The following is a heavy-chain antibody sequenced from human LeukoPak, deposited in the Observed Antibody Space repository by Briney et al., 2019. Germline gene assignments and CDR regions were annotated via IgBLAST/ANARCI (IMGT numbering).Heavy chain of an antibody. Sequence: PSETLSLTCTVSGGSISSYYWSWIRQPAGNGLEWIGRIYTSGSTNYNPSLRSRVTMSVETAKNQFFRKLSSVTAADTALYYCERSQIGATGTDDSWGQRTLVTVSS. J-gene: IGHJ5*01. CDR3: ERSQIGATGTDDS. CDR1: GGSISSYY. V-gene: IGHV4-4*07. CDR2: IYTSGST. D-gene: IGHD1-1*01.